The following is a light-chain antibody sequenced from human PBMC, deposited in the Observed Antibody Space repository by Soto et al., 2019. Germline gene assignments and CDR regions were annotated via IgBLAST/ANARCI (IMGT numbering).Light chain of an antibody. V-gene: IGKV1-27*01. CDR3: QQYNSASLLT. J-gene: IGKJ4*01. CDR1: QGISNY. CDR2: GAS. Sequence: DIQMTQSPSSLSASVGDRVTITCRASQGISNYLAWYQQKPGKVPKLLIYGASTLQSGVPSRFSGSGSGTDFTLTISSLQPEDGAIYYCQQYNSASLLTFGGGTKVEI.